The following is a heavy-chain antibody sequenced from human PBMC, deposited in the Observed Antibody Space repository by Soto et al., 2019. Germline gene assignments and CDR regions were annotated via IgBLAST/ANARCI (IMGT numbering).Heavy chain of an antibody. CDR3: TAGSVEGF. J-gene: IGHJ6*02. CDR2: VYTSAEGGAT. Sequence: EVQLVDSGRVLVKPGGSLRLSCAAAGFIVTNAWMNWVRQAPGKRLEWVGRVYTSAEGGATHYAAPVKGRCTISRADSKSTVYLQMNSLMTGDRAVYYCTAGSVEGFWGQGTTVTVSS. D-gene: IGHD2-15*01. CDR1: GFIVTNAW. V-gene: IGHV3-15*07.